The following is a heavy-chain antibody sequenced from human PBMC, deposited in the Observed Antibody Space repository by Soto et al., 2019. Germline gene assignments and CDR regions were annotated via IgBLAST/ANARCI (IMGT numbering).Heavy chain of an antibody. CDR1: GFTFSDFY. J-gene: IGHJ4*02. CDR2: VSDSGSTT. V-gene: IGHV3-11*01. Sequence: GGSLRLSCAASGFTFSDFYMSWVRQAPGKGLEWISYVSDSGSTTHYADSVKGRFTSSRDSAKNSLYLQMNSLRAEDTAVYYCARDKGYCTDTTCSRVYWGQGTLVTVSS. CDR3: ARDKGYCTDTTCSRVY. D-gene: IGHD2-2*01.